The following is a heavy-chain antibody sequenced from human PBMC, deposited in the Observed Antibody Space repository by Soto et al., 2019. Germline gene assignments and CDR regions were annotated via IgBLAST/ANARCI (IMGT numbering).Heavy chain of an antibody. D-gene: IGHD4-17*01. J-gene: IGHJ4*02. V-gene: IGHV5-51*01. Sequence: GESLKISCKGSGYSFTSYWIGWVRQMPGKGLEWMGIIYPGDSDTRYSPSFQGQVTISADKSISTAYLQWSSLKASDTAMYYCARFEVPSTTVPGFFDYWGQGTLVTVSS. CDR2: IYPGDSDT. CDR1: GYSFTSYW. CDR3: ARFEVPSTTVPGFFDY.